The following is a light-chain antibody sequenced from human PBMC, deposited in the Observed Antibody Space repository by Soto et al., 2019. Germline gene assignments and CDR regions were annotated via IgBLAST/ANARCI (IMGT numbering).Light chain of an antibody. CDR1: QDVSSK. CDR3: QQHGISPPWT. Sequence: EMVVTQSPATLSVSPGERVTLSCRTSQDVSSKLAWYQQKPGQPPSLLIYDASTRATGTPARFSGSGSGTEFTLAVSSLQSEDFAVYYCQQHGISPPWTFGQGTKVEIK. J-gene: IGKJ1*01. V-gene: IGKV3D-15*01. CDR2: DAS.